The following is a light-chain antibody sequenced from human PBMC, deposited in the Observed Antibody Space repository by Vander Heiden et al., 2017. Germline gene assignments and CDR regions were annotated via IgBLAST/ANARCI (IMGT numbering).Light chain of an antibody. CDR2: GNF. V-gene: IGLV1-40*03. Sequence: SVVTQPPSVSGTLGQTVTMSCTGTSSNIGAGYNVPWYQQLPGGAPKLLIYGNFNRASGVPDRFSASKSGASATLGISGVQADDEADYYCQAYDSSLGAWVFGGGTKLTVL. J-gene: IGLJ3*02. CDR3: QAYDSSLGAWV. CDR1: SSNIGAGYN.